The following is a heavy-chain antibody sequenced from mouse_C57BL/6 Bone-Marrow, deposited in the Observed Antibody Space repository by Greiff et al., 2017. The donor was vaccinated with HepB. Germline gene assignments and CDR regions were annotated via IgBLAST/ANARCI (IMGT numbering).Heavy chain of an antibody. CDR1: GFTFSDYY. Sequence: EVKLVESGGGLVQPGGSLKLSCAASGFTFSDYYMYWVRQTPEKRLEWVAYISNGGGSTYYPDTVKGRFTISRDNAKNTLYLQMSRLKSEDTAMYYCAKAYYSNYLCAYWGQGTLVTVSA. V-gene: IGHV5-12*01. J-gene: IGHJ3*01. CDR3: AKAYYSNYLCAY. CDR2: ISNGGGST. D-gene: IGHD2-5*01.